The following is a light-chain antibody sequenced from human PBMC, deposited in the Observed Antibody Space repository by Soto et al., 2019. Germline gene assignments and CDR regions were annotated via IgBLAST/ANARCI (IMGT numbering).Light chain of an antibody. CDR1: SSNFVSNA. V-gene: IGLV1-44*01. Sequence: QSVLTQPPSASGTPGQRVTISCSGSSSNFVSNAVNWYQQLPGTAPKLLIYSDTQRPSGVPDRFSGFKSATSASLAISGLQSEDEADYYCAAWDDSLNAVVFGGGTTLTVL. J-gene: IGLJ3*02. CDR3: AAWDDSLNAVV. CDR2: SDT.